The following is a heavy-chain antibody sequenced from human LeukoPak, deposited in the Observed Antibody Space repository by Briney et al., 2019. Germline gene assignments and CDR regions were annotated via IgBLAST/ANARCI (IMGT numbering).Heavy chain of an antibody. CDR2: IYYSGST. CDR3: ARNNTLMMYPRGGEDKGFDY. CDR1: GGSISSSSYY. D-gene: IGHD2-8*01. Sequence: SSETLSLTCTVSGGSISSSSYYWGWIRQPPGKGLEWIGSIYYSGSTHYNPSLKSRVTISVDTSKNEFSLKLSSVTAADTAVYYCARNNTLMMYPRGGEDKGFDYWGQGTLVTVSS. J-gene: IGHJ4*02. V-gene: IGHV4-39*01.